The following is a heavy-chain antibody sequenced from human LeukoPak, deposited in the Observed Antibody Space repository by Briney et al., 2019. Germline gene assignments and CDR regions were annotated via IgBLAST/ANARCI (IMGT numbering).Heavy chain of an antibody. CDR1: GGSISSSNYY. CDR2: IYHSGST. J-gene: IGHJ4*02. CDR3: ARVGAHYGDYRDY. D-gene: IGHD4-17*01. V-gene: IGHV4-39*07. Sequence: SETLSPTCTVSGGSISSSNYYWGWIRQPPGKGLEWIGEIYHSGSTNYNPSLKSRVTISVDKSKNQFSLKLSSVTAADTAVYYCARVGAHYGDYRDYWGQGTLVTVSS.